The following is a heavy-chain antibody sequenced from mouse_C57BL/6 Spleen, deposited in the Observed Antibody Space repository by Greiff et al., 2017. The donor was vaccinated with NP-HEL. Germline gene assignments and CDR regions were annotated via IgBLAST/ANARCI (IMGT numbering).Heavy chain of an antibody. J-gene: IGHJ2*01. CDR1: GFTFSDYY. CDR3: ARVSSGGVYFDY. CDR2: INYDGSST. D-gene: IGHD3-2*02. Sequence: EVMLVESAGGLVQPGRSMKLSCTASGFTFSDYYMAWVRQVPEKGLEWVANINYDGSSTYYLDSLKSRFIISRDNAKNILYLQMSSLKSEDTATYYCARVSSGGVYFDYWGQGTTLTVSS. V-gene: IGHV5-16*01.